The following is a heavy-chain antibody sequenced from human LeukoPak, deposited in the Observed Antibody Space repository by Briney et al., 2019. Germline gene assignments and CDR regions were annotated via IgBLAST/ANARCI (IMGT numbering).Heavy chain of an antibody. D-gene: IGHD3-22*01. CDR1: GFTFSDYY. CDR3: ARGLDYYDSSGYYLVYGY. V-gene: IGHV3-11*01. Sequence: GGSLRLSCAASGFTFSDYYMSWIRQAPGKGLEWVSYISSSGSTIYYADPVKGRFTISRDNAKNSLYLQMNSLRAEDTAVYYCARGLDYYDSSGYYLVYGYWGQGTLVTVSS. CDR2: ISSSGSTI. J-gene: IGHJ4*02.